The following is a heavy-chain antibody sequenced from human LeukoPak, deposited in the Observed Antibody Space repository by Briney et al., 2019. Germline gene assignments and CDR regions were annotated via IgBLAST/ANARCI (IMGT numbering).Heavy chain of an antibody. J-gene: IGHJ4*02. CDR1: GFIFGDYW. CDR2: IHKDGSEK. Sequence: GGSLRLSCAASGFIFGDYWMTWVRQAPGKGLEWVANIHKDGSEKYYVDSVKGRFSITRDNAKNSLFLQMNSLRAEDSAVYYCARYGYGYGTPFDYWGQGTLVTVS. D-gene: IGHD5-18*01. CDR3: ARYGYGYGTPFDY. V-gene: IGHV3-7*04.